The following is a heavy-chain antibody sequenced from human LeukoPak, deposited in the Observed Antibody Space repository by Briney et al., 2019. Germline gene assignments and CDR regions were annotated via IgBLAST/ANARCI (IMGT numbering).Heavy chain of an antibody. Sequence: SETLSLTCTVSGGSISSSSYYWSWIRQPAGKGLEWIGHIYPSGSTNYNPSLKSRVTISIDTSRNQFSLNLNSVTAADTAVYYCAREYSNPLRYFDYWGQGTLVTVSS. D-gene: IGHD4-11*01. CDR3: AREYSNPLRYFDY. CDR2: IYPSGST. CDR1: GGSISSSSYY. J-gene: IGHJ4*02. V-gene: IGHV4-61*09.